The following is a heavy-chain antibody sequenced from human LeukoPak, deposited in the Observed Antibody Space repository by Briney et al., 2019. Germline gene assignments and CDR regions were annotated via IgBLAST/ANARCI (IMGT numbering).Heavy chain of an antibody. CDR2: ISYDGSNK. CDR3: AKSGNVSGSPSDYYYYGMDV. Sequence: GRSLRLSCAASGFTFSSYGMHWVRQVPGKGLEWVAVISYDGSNKYYADSVKGRFTISRDNSKNTLYLQMNSLRAEDTAVYYCAKSGNVSGSPSDYYYYGMDVWGQGTTVTVSS. V-gene: IGHV3-30*18. D-gene: IGHD5-12*01. CDR1: GFTFSSYG. J-gene: IGHJ6*02.